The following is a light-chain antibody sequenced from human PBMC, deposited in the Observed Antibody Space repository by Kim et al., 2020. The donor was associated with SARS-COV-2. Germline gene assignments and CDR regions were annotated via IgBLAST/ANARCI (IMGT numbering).Light chain of an antibody. Sequence: SSCVGDIVPITCRAIQSIGSRLAWYQHKPGRAPKLLSYEASTLESGVPSRLSGSGSGTAFILTINRLQPDDFAVYYCQHYNIYSYTFGQGTKLEI. CDR2: EAS. J-gene: IGKJ2*01. V-gene: IGKV1-5*03. CDR1: QSIGSR. CDR3: QHYNIYSYT.